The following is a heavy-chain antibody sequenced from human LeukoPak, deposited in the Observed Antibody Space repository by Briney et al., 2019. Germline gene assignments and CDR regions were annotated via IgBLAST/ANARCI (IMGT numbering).Heavy chain of an antibody. CDR2: ISYSGST. J-gene: IGHJ4*02. CDR3: AGGPGGGVVIRTVDY. V-gene: IGHV4-59*01. Sequence: SETLSLTCTVSGGSISSYYWSWIRQPPGKGLEWIGYISYSGSTNCSPSLESRVTVSVDTSKNQFSLKLSSVTAADTAVYYCAGGPGGGVVIRTVDYWGQGTLVTVSS. CDR1: GGSISSYY. D-gene: IGHD3-3*01.